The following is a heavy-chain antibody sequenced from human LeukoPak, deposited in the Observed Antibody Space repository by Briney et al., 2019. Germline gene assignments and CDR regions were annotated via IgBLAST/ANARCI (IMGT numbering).Heavy chain of an antibody. CDR1: GYSFTSYW. J-gene: IGHJ4*02. CDR3: ARQGYGDYSDY. D-gene: IGHD4-17*01. CDR2: IDPSDSYT. Sequence: GESLKISCKGSGYSFTSYWISWVRQLAGKGLEWRGRIDPSDSYTNYSPSFQGHVTISADKSISTAYLQWSSLKASDTAMYYCARQGYGDYSDYWGQGTLVTVSS. V-gene: IGHV5-10-1*01.